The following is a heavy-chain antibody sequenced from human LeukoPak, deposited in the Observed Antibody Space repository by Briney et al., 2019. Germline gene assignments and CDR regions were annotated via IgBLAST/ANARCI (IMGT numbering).Heavy chain of an antibody. J-gene: IGHJ4*02. CDR2: ISSSSSYI. CDR3: ARDRSNSWTFDY. Sequence: GGSLRLSCAASGFTFSSYSMNWVRQAPGKGLEWVSSISSSSSYIYYADSVKGRFTISRDSSKNTLYLQMNSLRTDDTAVYYCARDRSNSWTFDYWGQGTLVTVSS. CDR1: GFTFSSYS. D-gene: IGHD6-13*01. V-gene: IGHV3-21*01.